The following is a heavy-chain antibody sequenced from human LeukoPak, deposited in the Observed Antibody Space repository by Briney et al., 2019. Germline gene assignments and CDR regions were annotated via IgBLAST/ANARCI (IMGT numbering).Heavy chain of an antibody. CDR3: ARTPISPIYDHVWGSYRSSLFDY. D-gene: IGHD3-16*02. CDR2: IYTSGST. CDR1: GGSISSGSYY. Sequence: PSETLSLTCTVSGGSISSGSYYWSWIRQPAWKGLEWIGRIYTSGSTNYNPSLKSRVTISLDTSKNQFSLKLTSVTAADTAVYYCARTPISPIYDHVWGSYRSSLFDYWGQGTLVTVSS. V-gene: IGHV4-61*02. J-gene: IGHJ4*02.